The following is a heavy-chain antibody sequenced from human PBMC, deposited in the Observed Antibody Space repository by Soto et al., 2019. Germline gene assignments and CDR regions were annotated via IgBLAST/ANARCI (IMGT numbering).Heavy chain of an antibody. D-gene: IGHD3-3*01. Sequence: PGGSLRLSCAASGFTFSSYAMSWVRQAPGKGLEWVSAISGNGGSTYYADSVKGRFTISRDNSKNTLYLQMNSLRAEDTAVYYCAKDKDFWSGSYDYWGQGTLVTVSS. J-gene: IGHJ4*02. CDR3: AKDKDFWSGSYDY. V-gene: IGHV3-23*01. CDR1: GFTFSSYA. CDR2: ISGNGGST.